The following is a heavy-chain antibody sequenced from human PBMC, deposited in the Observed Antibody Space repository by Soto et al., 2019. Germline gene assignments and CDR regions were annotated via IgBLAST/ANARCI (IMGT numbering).Heavy chain of an antibody. CDR2: IYYTGNT. V-gene: IGHV4-59*13. Sequence: QVHLQESGPGLVKPSETLSLTCTVSGLSITNNYWSWIRQPPGKGLEWIGYIYYTGNTNYDPSLKSRVTMSVDTSKNQFALNLASRTAADTAIYYCARANWYSEYWGQGTLVIVSS. D-gene: IGHD1-1*01. CDR3: ARANWYSEY. J-gene: IGHJ4*02. CDR1: GLSITNNY.